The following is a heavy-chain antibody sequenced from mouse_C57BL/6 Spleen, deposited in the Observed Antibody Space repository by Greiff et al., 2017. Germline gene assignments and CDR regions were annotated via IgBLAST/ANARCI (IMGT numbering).Heavy chain of an antibody. CDR1: GYTFTSYW. Sequence: VQLQQPGAELVMPGASVKLSCKASGYTFTSYWMHWVKQRPGQGLEWIGEIDPSDSYTNYNQKFKGKSTLTVDKSSSTAYMQLSSLTSEDSAVYYCARGKKTGFYAMDYWGQGTSVTVSS. V-gene: IGHV1-69*01. J-gene: IGHJ4*01. CDR2: IDPSDSYT. D-gene: IGHD4-1*01. CDR3: ARGKKTGFYAMDY.